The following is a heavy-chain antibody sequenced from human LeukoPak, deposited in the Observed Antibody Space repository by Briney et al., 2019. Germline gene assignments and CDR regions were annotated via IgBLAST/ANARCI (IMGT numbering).Heavy chain of an antibody. J-gene: IGHJ3*02. CDR1: GGTFSSYA. CDR3: ARGVTMIVVDAFDI. CDR2: IIPIFGTA. D-gene: IGHD3-22*01. V-gene: IGHV1-69*05. Sequence: SVKVSCKASGGTFSSYAISWVRQAPGQGLEWMGRIIPIFGTANYAQKFQGRVTITTDESTSTAYMELSSLRSEDTSVYYCARGVTMIVVDAFDIWGQGTMVTVSS.